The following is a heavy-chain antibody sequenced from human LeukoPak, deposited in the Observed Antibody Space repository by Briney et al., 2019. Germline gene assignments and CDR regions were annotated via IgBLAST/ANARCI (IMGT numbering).Heavy chain of an antibody. CDR1: GFTFNNYA. Sequence: GGSLRLSCAASGFTFNNYAMNWVRQAPGKGLEWVSSISGGGETTYYADSAKGRFTISRDNSQSTLYLQMNSPRAEDTAVYYCARDYADYVGYFFFDYWGQGTLVTVSS. V-gene: IGHV3-23*01. CDR3: ARDYADYVGYFFFDY. CDR2: ISGGGETT. D-gene: IGHD4-17*01. J-gene: IGHJ4*02.